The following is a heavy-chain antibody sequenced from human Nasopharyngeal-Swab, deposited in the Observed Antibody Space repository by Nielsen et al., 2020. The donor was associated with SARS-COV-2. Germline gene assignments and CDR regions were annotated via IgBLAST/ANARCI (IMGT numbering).Heavy chain of an antibody. CDR3: ARLTALSFDP. Sequence: GSLRLSCAASGFTFSSYEMNWVRQAPGKGLEWVSYISSSGSTIYYADSVKGRFTISRDNAKNSLYLQMNSLRAEDTAVYYCARLTALSFDPWGQGTLVTVSS. V-gene: IGHV3-48*03. CDR1: GFTFSSYE. D-gene: IGHD3-16*01. CDR2: ISSSGSTI. J-gene: IGHJ5*02.